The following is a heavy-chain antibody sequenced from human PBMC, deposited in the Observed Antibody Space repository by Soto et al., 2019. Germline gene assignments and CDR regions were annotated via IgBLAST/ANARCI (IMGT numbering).Heavy chain of an antibody. D-gene: IGHD3-3*01. V-gene: IGHV4-34*01. CDR3: ARGRSYTWTF. J-gene: IGHJ4*02. CDR1: GGSFNDYW. CDR2: IFQSVTT. Sequence: SETLSLTCAVYGGSFNDYWWSWIRQPPGGGLEWIGEIFQSVTTNYNPSLKSRVTMSIDTSKSQVSLKLSSVTAADTAVYYCARGRSYTWTFGGQGTLVTVSS.